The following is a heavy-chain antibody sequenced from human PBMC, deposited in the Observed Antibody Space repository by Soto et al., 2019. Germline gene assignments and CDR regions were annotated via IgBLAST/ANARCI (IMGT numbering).Heavy chain of an antibody. J-gene: IGHJ2*01. Sequence: PSETLSLTCTVSGGSISSGSYYWNWIRQHPGKGLEWIGYIYYSGSTNYNPSLKSRVTISVDTSKNQFSLRLSSVTAADTAVYYCVGNFYDSSGSPARYFDLWGRGTLVT. CDR1: GGSISSGSYY. D-gene: IGHD3-22*01. CDR3: VGNFYDSSGSPARYFDL. CDR2: IYYSGST. V-gene: IGHV4-31*02.